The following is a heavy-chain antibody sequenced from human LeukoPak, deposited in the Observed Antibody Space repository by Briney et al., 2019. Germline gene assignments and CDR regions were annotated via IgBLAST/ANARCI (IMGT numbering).Heavy chain of an antibody. CDR1: GGSISSYY. V-gene: IGHV4-59*08. Sequence: SETLSLTCTVSGGSISSYYWSWIRQPPGKGLEWIGYIYYSGSTNYNPSLKSRVTISVDTSKNQFSLKLSSVTAADTAVYYCARQGYYYGSSGYYYFDYWGQGTLVTVSS. D-gene: IGHD3-22*01. J-gene: IGHJ4*02. CDR3: ARQGYYYGSSGYYYFDY. CDR2: IYYSGST.